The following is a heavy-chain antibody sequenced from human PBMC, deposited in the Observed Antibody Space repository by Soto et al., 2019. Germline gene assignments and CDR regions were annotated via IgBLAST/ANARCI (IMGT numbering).Heavy chain of an antibody. J-gene: IGHJ5*02. CDR2: IHYSGST. CDR3: ARVLFGRGNWFDP. Sequence: ETLSLTCTGSGGSIRSYYWSWVRQPPGKGLEWIGYIHYSGSTNHNPSLKSRVTISVDTSKNQISLKLRSVTAADTAVYYCARVLFGRGNWFDPWGQGTLVTVSS. V-gene: IGHV4-59*01. CDR1: GGSIRSYY. D-gene: IGHD3-3*01.